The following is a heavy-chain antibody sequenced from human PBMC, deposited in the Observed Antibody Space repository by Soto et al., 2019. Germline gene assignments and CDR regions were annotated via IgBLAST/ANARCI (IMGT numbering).Heavy chain of an antibody. V-gene: IGHV1-69*02. Sequence: QVQLVQSGAEVKKPGSPVKVSCKASGGTFSSYTISWVRQAPGQGLEWMGRIIPILGIANYAQKFQGRVTITADKSTSTAYMERSSLRSEDTAVYYCARGWSGYSGYGPWDYWGQGTLVTVSS. CDR2: IIPILGIA. D-gene: IGHD5-12*01. CDR1: GGTFSSYT. CDR3: ARGWSGYSGYGPWDY. J-gene: IGHJ4*02.